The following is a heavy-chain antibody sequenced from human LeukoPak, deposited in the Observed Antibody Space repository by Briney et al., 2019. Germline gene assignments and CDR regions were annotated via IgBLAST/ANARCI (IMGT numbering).Heavy chain of an antibody. CDR1: GASITSYH. Sequence: SETLSLTRTVSGASITSYHWSWIRQPAGKGLEWIGRIYTSGSTNYNPSLKSRVTISVDRSKNQFSLKLSSVTAADTAVYYCARVPNYYYDSSGYYFDYWGQGTLVTVSS. CDR2: IYTSGST. D-gene: IGHD3-22*01. CDR3: ARVPNYYYDSSGYYFDY. V-gene: IGHV4-4*07. J-gene: IGHJ4*02.